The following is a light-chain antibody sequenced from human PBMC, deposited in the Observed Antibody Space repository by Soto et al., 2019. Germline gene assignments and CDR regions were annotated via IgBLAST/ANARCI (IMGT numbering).Light chain of an antibody. J-gene: IGLJ2*01. CDR3: ISYAGSKNCGV. V-gene: IGLV2-8*01. CDR2: EVT. CDR1: SSDVGGYNY. Sequence: QSVLTQPPSASGSPGQSVTISCTGTSSDVGGYNYVSWYQQHPGKAPKLMIYEVTKRPSGVPDRFSGSKSGNTASLTVSGLRAEDESYYYCISYAGSKNCGVCGGGPTLTLL.